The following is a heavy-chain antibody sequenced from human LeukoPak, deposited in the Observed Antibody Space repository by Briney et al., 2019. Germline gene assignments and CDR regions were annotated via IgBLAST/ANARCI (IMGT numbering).Heavy chain of an antibody. V-gene: IGHV3-48*04. CDR3: ARVGTSGWTSDY. Sequence: GGSLRLSCAASGLTFSSYSINWVRQAPGKGLEWLSYISSSSRTISYADSLKGRFTVSRDNAKNSLDLQMNSLRVEDTAVYYCARVGTSGWTSDYWGQGTLVTVSS. CDR1: GLTFSSYS. J-gene: IGHJ4*02. CDR2: ISSSSRTI. D-gene: IGHD6-19*01.